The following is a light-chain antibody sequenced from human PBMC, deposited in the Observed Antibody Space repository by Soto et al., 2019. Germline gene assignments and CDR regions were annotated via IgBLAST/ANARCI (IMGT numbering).Light chain of an antibody. CDR3: LQHNVYPLT. CDR1: QDIRND. CDR2: AAT. Sequence: DIQMTQAPSSLSASVGDTVTITCRASQDIRNDLGWYQQKPGMAPKRLIYAATNLQRGVTSRFIGSGSGSAFTLTIASLQPDDFATYYCLQHNVYPLTFGGGNKVEIK. V-gene: IGKV1-17*01. J-gene: IGKJ4*01.